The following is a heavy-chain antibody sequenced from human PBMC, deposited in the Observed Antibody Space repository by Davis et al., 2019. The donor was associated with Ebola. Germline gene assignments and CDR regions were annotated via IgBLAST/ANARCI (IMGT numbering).Heavy chain of an antibody. V-gene: IGHV4-59*08. CDR2: IYYSGST. D-gene: IGHD4-17*01. CDR3: ARVQAYGDED. Sequence: MPGGSLRLSCTVSGGSISSYYWSWTRQPPGKGLEWIGYIYYSGSTNYNPSLKSRVTISVDTSKNQFSLKLSSVTAADTAVYYCARVQAYGDEDWGQGTLVTVSS. J-gene: IGHJ4*02. CDR1: GGSISSYY.